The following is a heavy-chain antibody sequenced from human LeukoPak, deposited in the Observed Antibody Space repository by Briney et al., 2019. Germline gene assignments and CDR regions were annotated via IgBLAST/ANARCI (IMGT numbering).Heavy chain of an antibody. Sequence: GGSLRLSCAASGFIFRSYDMHWVRQAPDKGLEWVAVIWYDGSNKYYAESVKGRFTISRDNSKNTLYLQMNSLRAEDTAVYYCARSIAAPNWFDPWGQGTLVTVSS. CDR3: ARSIAAPNWFDP. J-gene: IGHJ5*02. CDR2: IWYDGSNK. V-gene: IGHV3-33*01. D-gene: IGHD6-6*01. CDR1: GFIFRSYD.